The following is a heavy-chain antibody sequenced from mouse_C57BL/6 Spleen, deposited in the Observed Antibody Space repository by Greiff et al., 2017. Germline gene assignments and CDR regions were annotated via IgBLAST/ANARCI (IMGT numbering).Heavy chain of an antibody. CDR3: ARMSNYGYFEV. D-gene: IGHD2-5*01. Sequence: EVQLVESGPGLVKPSQSLSLTCSVTGYSITSGYYWNWIRQFPGNKLEWMGYISYDGSNNYNPSLKNRISITRDTSKNQFFLKLNSVTTEDTPTYYCARMSNYGYFEVWGTGTTVTVSS. V-gene: IGHV3-6*01. CDR2: ISYDGSN. CDR1: GYSITSGYY. J-gene: IGHJ1*03.